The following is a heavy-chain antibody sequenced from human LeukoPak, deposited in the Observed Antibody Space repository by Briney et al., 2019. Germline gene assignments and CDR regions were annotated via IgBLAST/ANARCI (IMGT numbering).Heavy chain of an antibody. J-gene: IGHJ5*02. V-gene: IGHV4-38-2*02. D-gene: IGHD3-10*01. CDR1: DYSISSGYY. CDR3: ARLTMVGGFDP. Sequence: SETLSLTCTVSDYSISSGYYWSWIRQPPGTGPEWIGFISYSGSTNYNPSLKSRVTISIDTSKNQFSLKLNSVTAADTAVYYCARLTMVGGFDPWGQGTLVTVSS. CDR2: ISYSGST.